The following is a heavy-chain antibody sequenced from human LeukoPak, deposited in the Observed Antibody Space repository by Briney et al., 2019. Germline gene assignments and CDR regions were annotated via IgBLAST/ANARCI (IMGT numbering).Heavy chain of an antibody. CDR1: GFTFSSYG. V-gene: IGHV3-30*03. CDR3: TRDQTPYY. CDR2: ISYDAKSN. J-gene: IGHJ4*02. Sequence: PGGSLRLSCVTSGFTFSSYGMHWVRQVPGKGLEWVAVISYDAKSNYHVDSVKGRFTISRDNSKNTLYLQMNSLRAEDTAVYYCTRDQTPYYWGQGTLVTVSS.